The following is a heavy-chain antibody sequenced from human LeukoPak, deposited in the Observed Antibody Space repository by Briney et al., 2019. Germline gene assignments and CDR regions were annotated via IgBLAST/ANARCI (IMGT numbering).Heavy chain of an antibody. V-gene: IGHV1-8*01. CDR3: ASRGASSGWFPS. Sequence: ASVKVSCKASGYTFTSYDINWVRQATGQGLEWMGWMNPNSGNAGYAQKFQGRVTMTRDTSISTAYMEVSSLRSEDTAVYYCASRGASSGWFPSWGQGTLVTVSS. CDR1: GYTFTSYD. CDR2: MNPNSGNA. D-gene: IGHD6-19*01. J-gene: IGHJ5*02.